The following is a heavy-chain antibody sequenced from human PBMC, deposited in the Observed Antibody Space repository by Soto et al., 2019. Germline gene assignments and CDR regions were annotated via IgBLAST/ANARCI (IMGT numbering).Heavy chain of an antibody. CDR3: AGAGCDGGGNYTLVGVRYSMDV. D-gene: IGHD2-21*01. CDR2: ISYDGNNK. V-gene: IGHV3-30-3*01. J-gene: IGHJ6*02. Sequence: QVQLVESGGGVVQPGRSLRLSCVASGFTFSSYAMHWVRQAPGKGLEWVAVISYDGNNKYYADSVKGRFTISRDNSKNTLYLQMNTPRIEDTAVYYCAGAGCDGGGNYTLVGVRYSMDVWGQGTTVTVSS. CDR1: GFTFSSYA.